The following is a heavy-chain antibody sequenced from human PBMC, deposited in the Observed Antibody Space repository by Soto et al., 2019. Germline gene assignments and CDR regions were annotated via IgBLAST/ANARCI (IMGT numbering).Heavy chain of an antibody. J-gene: IGHJ3*01. V-gene: IGHV1-8*01. Sequence: DSVKLSCKASGATFITYDINWVRQATGQGHEWMGWMNPNSGNTGFAQRFQGRVTMTRNTSISTAYMELNSLRSEDTAVYYCASVGVVGAGPNVFDFWGQGTKVIVSS. CDR3: ASVGVVGAGPNVFDF. CDR1: GATFITYD. CDR2: MNPNSGNT. D-gene: IGHD1-26*01.